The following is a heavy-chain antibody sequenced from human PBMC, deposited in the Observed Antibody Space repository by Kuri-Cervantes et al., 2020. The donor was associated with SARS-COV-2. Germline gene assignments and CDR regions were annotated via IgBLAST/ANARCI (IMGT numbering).Heavy chain of an antibody. D-gene: IGHD3-3*01. Sequence: ASVKVSCKASGGTLSSYAISWVRQAPGQGLEWMGWISAYNGNTNYAQKLQGRVTMTTDTSTSTAYMELRSLRSDDTAVYYCARVGSRFLEWLLPDDAFDIWSQGTMVTVSS. J-gene: IGHJ3*02. CDR2: ISAYNGNT. V-gene: IGHV1-18*04. CDR1: GGTLSSYA. CDR3: ARVGSRFLEWLLPDDAFDI.